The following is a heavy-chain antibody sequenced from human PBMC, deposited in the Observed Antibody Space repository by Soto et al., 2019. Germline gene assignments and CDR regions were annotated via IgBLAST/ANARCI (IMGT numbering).Heavy chain of an antibody. CDR3: AKGRVRHYGMDV. V-gene: IGHV3-23*01. Sequence: PGGSLRLSCAASGFTFSSYAMSWVRQAPGKGLECVSAISGSGGSTYYADSVKGRFTISRDNSKNTLYLQMNSLRAEDTAVYYCAKGRVRHYGMDVWGQGTTVTVYS. CDR2: ISGSGGST. CDR1: GFTFSSYA. J-gene: IGHJ6*02.